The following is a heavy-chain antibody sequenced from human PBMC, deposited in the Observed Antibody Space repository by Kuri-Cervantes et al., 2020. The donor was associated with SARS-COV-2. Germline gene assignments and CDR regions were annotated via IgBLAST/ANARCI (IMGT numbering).Heavy chain of an antibody. CDR2: INHSGST. CDR1: GGSFRGYY. Sequence: SQTLSLTCAVYGGSFRGYYWSWIRQPPGKGLEWIGEINHSGSTNYNPSLKSRVTISVDTSKNQFSLKLSSVTAADTAVYYCARHGTGYDFWSGYYGEDYWGQGTLVTVSS. D-gene: IGHD3-3*01. V-gene: IGHV4-34*01. J-gene: IGHJ4*02. CDR3: ARHGTGYDFWSGYYGEDY.